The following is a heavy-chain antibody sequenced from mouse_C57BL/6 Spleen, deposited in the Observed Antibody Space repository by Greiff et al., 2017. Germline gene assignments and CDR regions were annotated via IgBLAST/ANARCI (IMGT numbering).Heavy chain of an antibody. CDR1: GYTFTSYW. CDR2: IDPSDSET. J-gene: IGHJ2*01. D-gene: IGHD2-5*01. CDR3: ARKSNRYYFDY. Sequence: QVRLQQPGAELVRPGSSVKLSCKASGYTFTSYWMHWVKQRPIQGLEWIGNIDPSDSETHYNQKFKDKATLTVDKSSSTAYMQLSSLTSEDSAVYYCARKSNRYYFDYWGQGTTLTVSS. V-gene: IGHV1-52*01.